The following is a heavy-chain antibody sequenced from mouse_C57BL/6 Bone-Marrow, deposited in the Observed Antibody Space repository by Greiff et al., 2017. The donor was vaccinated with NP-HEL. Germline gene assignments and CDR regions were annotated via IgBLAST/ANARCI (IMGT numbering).Heavy chain of an antibody. CDR1: GYTFTSYW. Sequence: QVQLQQPGAELVMPGASVKLSCKASGYTFTSYWMHWVKQRPGQGLEWIGEIDPSDSYTNYNQKFKGKSTLTVEQSSSTAYMQLSSLTSEDSAVYYCARGIYYDYSWFAYWGQGTLVTVSA. CDR2: IDPSDSYT. D-gene: IGHD2-4*01. CDR3: ARGIYYDYSWFAY. V-gene: IGHV1-69*01. J-gene: IGHJ3*01.